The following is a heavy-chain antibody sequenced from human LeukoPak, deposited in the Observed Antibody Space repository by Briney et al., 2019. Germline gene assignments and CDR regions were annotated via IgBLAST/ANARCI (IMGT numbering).Heavy chain of an antibody. D-gene: IGHD3-16*02. J-gene: IGHJ6*03. CDR3: ARVSWNYYYYYMDV. CDR1: GYTFSNYY. V-gene: IGHV1-46*01. CDR2: INPSGGST. Sequence: ASVKVSCKASGYTFSNYYIYWVRQAPGQGLEWMGLINPSGGSTSYAQRFQGRVTMTRDTSTTTVYMELSSLRSEDTAVYYCARVSWNYYYYYMDVWGKGTTVTISS.